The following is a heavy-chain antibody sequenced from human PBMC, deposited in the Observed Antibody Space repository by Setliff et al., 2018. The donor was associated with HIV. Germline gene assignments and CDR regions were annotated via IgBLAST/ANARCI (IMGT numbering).Heavy chain of an antibody. CDR2: IVVGSGNT. J-gene: IGHJ6*03. D-gene: IGHD3-22*01. Sequence: GASVKVSCKASVFTFHTSAIQWVRQARGRRLEWIGWIVVGSGNTNYAQKFQERVTITRDMSTSTSYMELTNLRSEDTAVYYCAARPGVDSSGYYDYYYMDVWAKGTTVTVSS. CDR3: AARPGVDSSGYYDYYYMDV. V-gene: IGHV1-58*02. CDR1: VFTFHTSA.